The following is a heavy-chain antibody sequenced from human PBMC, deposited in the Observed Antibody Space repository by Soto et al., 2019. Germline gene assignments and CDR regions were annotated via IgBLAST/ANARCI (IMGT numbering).Heavy chain of an antibody. CDR2: INWNSVTF. J-gene: IGHJ4*02. D-gene: IGHD5-12*01. Sequence: EAQLVESGGGLVQPGRSLRLYCAASGFTFDNYAMHWVRQGPGKGLEWVSGINWNSVTFDYADSVKGRFTISRDNAKNSLYLQMERLRPEDTAFYYCARDHDEDFGYDLDYFDFWGRGTLVTVSS. V-gene: IGHV3-9*01. CDR3: ARDHDEDFGYDLDYFDF. CDR1: GFTFDNYA.